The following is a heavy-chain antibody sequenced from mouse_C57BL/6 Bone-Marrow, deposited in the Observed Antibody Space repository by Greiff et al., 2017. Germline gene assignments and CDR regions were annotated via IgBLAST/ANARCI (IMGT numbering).Heavy chain of an antibody. V-gene: IGHV1-42*01. Sequence: EVHLVESGPELVKPGASVKISCKASGYSFTGYYMNWVKQSPEKSLEWIGEINPSTGGTTYNQKFKAKATLTVDKSASTAYMQLKSLTSEDSAVYYCARRLPLTTVVATGDYWGQGTTLTVSS. CDR3: ARRLPLTTVVATGDY. J-gene: IGHJ2*01. CDR2: INPSTGGT. CDR1: GYSFTGYY. D-gene: IGHD1-1*01.